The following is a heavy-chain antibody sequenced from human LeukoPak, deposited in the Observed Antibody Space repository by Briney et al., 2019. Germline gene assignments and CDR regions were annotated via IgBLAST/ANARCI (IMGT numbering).Heavy chain of an antibody. CDR1: GGSISNSY. Sequence: SETLSLTCTVSGGSISNSYWSWIRQPPGKGLEWIGFFHDSESTNYNPSLKSRVSISLDTSKNQVSLWLSSVTAADTAVYYCARGDASGRPGIGFNFWGQGTLVTVSS. CDR3: ARGDASGRPGIGFNF. V-gene: IGHV4-59*01. D-gene: IGHD1-26*01. CDR2: FHDSEST. J-gene: IGHJ4*02.